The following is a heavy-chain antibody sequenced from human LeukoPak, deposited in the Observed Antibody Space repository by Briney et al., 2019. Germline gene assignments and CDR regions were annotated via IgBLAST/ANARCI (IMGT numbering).Heavy chain of an antibody. CDR1: GFTFDDYG. CDR3: ARGLGDYVVYYMDV. Sequence: PGGSLRLSCAASGFTFDDYGMSWVRQAPGKGLEWVSGINWNGGSTGYADSVKGRFTISRGNAKNSLYLQMNSLRAEDTALYYCARGLGDYVVYYMDVWGKGTTVTVSS. V-gene: IGHV3-20*04. J-gene: IGHJ6*03. D-gene: IGHD3-16*01. CDR2: INWNGGST.